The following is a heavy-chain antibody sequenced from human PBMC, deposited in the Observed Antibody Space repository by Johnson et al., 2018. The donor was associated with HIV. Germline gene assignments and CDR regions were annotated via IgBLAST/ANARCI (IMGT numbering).Heavy chain of an antibody. CDR3: ARVGGSYGDAFDI. CDR1: GFIFSSYW. CDR2: IKQDGSEK. V-gene: IGHV3-7*01. J-gene: IGHJ3*02. Sequence: VQLVESGGGVVQPGRSLRLSCAASGFIFSSYWMSWVRKAPGKGLEWVANIKQDGSEKYYVDSVKGRFTISRANAKNSLYLQMTSLRAEDTAGYYCARVGGSYGDAFDIWGQGTMVTVSP. D-gene: IGHD1-26*01.